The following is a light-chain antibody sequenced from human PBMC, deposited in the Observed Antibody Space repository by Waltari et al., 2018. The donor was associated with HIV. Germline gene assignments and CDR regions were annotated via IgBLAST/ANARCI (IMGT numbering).Light chain of an antibody. V-gene: IGLV1-44*01. J-gene: IGLJ2*01. CDR3: ATWDDGLNAVV. CDR2: SND. Sequence: QSVVTQPPSASGTPGQRVTIPCSGSSSNIGRNSVHWYQHLPGTAPTPLIYSNDQRPPGVPDRFSGSKSGTSASLAISGLQSEDEADYYCATWDDGLNAVVFGGGTKLTVL. CDR1: SSNIGRNS.